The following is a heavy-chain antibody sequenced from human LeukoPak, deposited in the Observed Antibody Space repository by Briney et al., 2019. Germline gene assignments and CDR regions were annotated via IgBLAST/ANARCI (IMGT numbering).Heavy chain of an antibody. CDR3: ARDFNPYCGGDCHQGASKH. V-gene: IGHV1-69*04. J-gene: IGHJ1*01. Sequence: GASVKVSCKASGGTFSSYAISWVRQAPGQGLEWMGRIIPILGIANYAQKFQGRVTITADKSTSTAYMELSSLRSEDTAVYYCARDFNPYCGGDCHQGASKHWGQGTLVTVSS. CDR1: GGTFSSYA. D-gene: IGHD2-21*02. CDR2: IIPILGIA.